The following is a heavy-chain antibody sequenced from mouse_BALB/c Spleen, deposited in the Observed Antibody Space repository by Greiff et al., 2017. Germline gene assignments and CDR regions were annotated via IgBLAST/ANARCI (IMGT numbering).Heavy chain of an antibody. J-gene: IGHJ4*01. CDR1: GFTFSSYG. D-gene: IGHD2-3*01. CDR2: ISSGGSYT. CDR3: ARHHDGYYVGAMDY. V-gene: IGHV5-6*01. Sequence: EVKLVESGGDLVKPGGSLKLSCAASGFTFSSYGMSWVRQTPDKRLEWVATISSGGSYTYYPDSVKGRFTISRDNAKNTLYLQMSSLKSEDTAMYYCARHHDGYYVGAMDYWGQGTSVTVSS.